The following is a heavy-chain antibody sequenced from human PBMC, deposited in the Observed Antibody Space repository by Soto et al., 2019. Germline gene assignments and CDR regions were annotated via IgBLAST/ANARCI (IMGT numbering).Heavy chain of an antibody. CDR2: IWYDGSNK. J-gene: IGHJ4*02. Sequence: VQLVESGGGVVQPGRSLRLSCAASGFTFSSYGMHWVRQAPGKGLEWVAVIWYDGSNKYYADSVKGRFTISRDNSKNTLYLQMNSLRAEDTAVYYCARDAAGYCSGGSCYSTYYFDYWGQGTLVTVSS. CDR1: GFTFSSYG. V-gene: IGHV3-33*01. CDR3: ARDAAGYCSGGSCYSTYYFDY. D-gene: IGHD2-15*01.